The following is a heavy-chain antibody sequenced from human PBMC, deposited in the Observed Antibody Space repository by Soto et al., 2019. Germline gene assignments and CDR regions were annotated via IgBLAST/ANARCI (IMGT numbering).Heavy chain of an antibody. D-gene: IGHD3-22*01. Sequence: PGGSLRLSCAASGFSFSSYAMSWVRQAPSQGLEWVSSITTRGGRTYYADSVRGRFTISRDNFANALYLEMNSLRAEDTAIYYCAKEYYYDPSGPYSDLYFDSRRQGTLVPVSS. CDR2: ITTRGGRT. V-gene: IGHV3-23*01. CDR1: GFSFSSYA. CDR3: AKEYYYDPSGPYSDLYFDS. J-gene: IGHJ4*02.